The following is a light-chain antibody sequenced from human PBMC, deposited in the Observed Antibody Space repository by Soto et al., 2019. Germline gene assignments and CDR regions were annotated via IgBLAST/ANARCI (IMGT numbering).Light chain of an antibody. CDR2: LEGSGSY. CDR1: SGHSSYI. J-gene: IGLJ3*02. CDR3: ETWDSNTLV. V-gene: IGLV4-60*02. Sequence: QSVLTQSSSASASLGSSVKLTCTVSSGHSSYIIAWHQQQPGKAPRYLMKLEGSGSYNKGSGVPDRFSGSSSGADRYLTISSLQFEDEADYYCETWDSNTLVFGGGTKLTVL.